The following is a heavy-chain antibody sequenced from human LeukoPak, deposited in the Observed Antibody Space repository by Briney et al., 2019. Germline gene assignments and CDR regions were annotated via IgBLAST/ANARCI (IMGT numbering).Heavy chain of an antibody. J-gene: IGHJ6*02. CDR2: INHSGST. V-gene: IGHV4-34*01. D-gene: IGHD3-3*01. CDR3: ARGLSGYWDYYYYYGMDV. CDR1: GGSFSGYY. Sequence: SETLSLTCAVYGGSFSGYYWNWIRQPPGKGLDWIGEINHSGSTNYNPSLKSRVTISVDTSKNQFSLKLSSVTAADTAVYYCARGLSGYWDYYYYYGMDVWGQGTTVTVSS.